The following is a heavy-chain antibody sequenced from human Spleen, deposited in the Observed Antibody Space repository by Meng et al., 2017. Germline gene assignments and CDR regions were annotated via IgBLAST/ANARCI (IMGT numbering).Heavy chain of an antibody. D-gene: IGHD3-22*01. Sequence: VQLQQCGAGLLKPSETLSLTCAVFVGSLSGYYCNWLRQPPGKGLEWIGGIDHFGNTIYNPSLKGRLTLSVDTSKHQISLRLTSVIAADTAVYYCVYFRSGYFTSGQGTLFTVSS. V-gene: IGHV4-34*01. J-gene: IGHJ5*02. CDR2: IDHFGNT. CDR3: VYFRSGYFT. CDR1: VGSLSGYY.